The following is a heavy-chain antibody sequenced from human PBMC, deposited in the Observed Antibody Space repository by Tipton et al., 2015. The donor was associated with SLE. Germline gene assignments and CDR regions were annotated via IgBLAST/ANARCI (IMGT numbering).Heavy chain of an antibody. D-gene: IGHD1-26*01. CDR2: INPNSGGT. Sequence: QLVQSGPEVKKPGASVKVSCKASGYTFTGYYMHWVRQAPGQGLEWMGRINPNSGGTNYAQKFQGRVTMTRDTSISTAYMELSRLRSDDTAVYYSARDLIWETLHGMDVWGQGTTVTVSS. CDR1: GYTFTGYY. CDR3: ARDLIWETLHGMDV. V-gene: IGHV1-2*06. J-gene: IGHJ6*02.